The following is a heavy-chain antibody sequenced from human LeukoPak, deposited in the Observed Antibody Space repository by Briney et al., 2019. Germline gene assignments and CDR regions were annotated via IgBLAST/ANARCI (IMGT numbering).Heavy chain of an antibody. CDR3: ARDRGYSSSSGVHFDY. Sequence: PSETLSLTCAVYGGSFSGYYWSWIRQPPGKGLEWIGEINHRGSTNYNPSLKSRVTISVDTSKNQFSLKLSSVTAADTAVYYCARDRGYSSSSGVHFDYWGQGTLVTVSS. J-gene: IGHJ4*02. CDR2: INHRGST. V-gene: IGHV4-34*01. CDR1: GGSFSGYY. D-gene: IGHD6-6*01.